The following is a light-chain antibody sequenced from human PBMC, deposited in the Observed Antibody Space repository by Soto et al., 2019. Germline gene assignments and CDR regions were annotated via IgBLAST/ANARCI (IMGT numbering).Light chain of an antibody. Sequence: DIHMTQSPSSLSASVGDTVTITCRASQNIDMYLNWYQQQPGKAPRVLISGASNLQSGVPSRFSGSGSGTDFTLTINSLQPEDFARYFCQHTFNSPPWTFGQGTKVDVK. CDR1: QNIDMY. J-gene: IGKJ1*01. CDR2: GAS. V-gene: IGKV1-39*01. CDR3: QHTFNSPPWT.